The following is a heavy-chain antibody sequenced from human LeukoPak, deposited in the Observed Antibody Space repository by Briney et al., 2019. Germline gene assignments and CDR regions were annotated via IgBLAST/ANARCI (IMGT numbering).Heavy chain of an antibody. D-gene: IGHD5-12*01. CDR1: GFTFSDSV. CDR2: IRSKANRYAT. J-gene: IGHJ4*02. V-gene: IGHV3-73*01. Sequence: PGGSLRLSCAASGFTFSDSVIHWVRQASGKGLESVGRIRSKANRYATAYAASVKDRFTISRDDSKNTAYLQMNSLKTEDTAVYYCTGGYSGYDINYWGQGTLVTVSS. CDR3: TGGYSGYDINY.